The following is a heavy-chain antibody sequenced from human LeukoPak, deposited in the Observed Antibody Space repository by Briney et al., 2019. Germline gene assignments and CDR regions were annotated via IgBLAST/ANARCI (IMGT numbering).Heavy chain of an antibody. Sequence: GGSLRLSCAASGFTVSSNYMSWVRQAPGKGLEWVSVIYSGGSTYYADSVKGRFTISRDNSKNTLYLQMNSLRAEDTALYYCASQKANFYDSSGDVWGQGTTVTVSS. CDR3: ASQKANFYDSSGDV. D-gene: IGHD3-22*01. CDR1: GFTVSSNY. CDR2: IYSGGST. J-gene: IGHJ6*02. V-gene: IGHV3-66*04.